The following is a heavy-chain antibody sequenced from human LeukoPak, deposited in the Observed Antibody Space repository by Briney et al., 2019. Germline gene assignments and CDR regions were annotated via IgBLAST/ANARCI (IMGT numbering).Heavy chain of an antibody. CDR3: ARGGPGASSWSIYFVY. V-gene: IGHV1-18*01. J-gene: IGHJ4*02. CDR2: ISAYNGNT. D-gene: IGHD6-13*01. Sequence: ASVKVSCKASGYTFTSYGISWVRQAPGQGLEWMGWISAYNGNTNYAQKLQGRVTMTADTSTSTAYMELRSLRSDDTAVYYCARGGPGASSWSIYFVYWGQGTLVTVSS. CDR1: GYTFTSYG.